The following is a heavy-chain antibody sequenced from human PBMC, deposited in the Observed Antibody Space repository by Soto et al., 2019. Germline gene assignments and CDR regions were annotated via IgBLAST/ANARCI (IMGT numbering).Heavy chain of an antibody. CDR1: GGTFSTHA. CDR2: IIPTLGTP. V-gene: IGHV1-69*01. D-gene: IGHD3-3*01. Sequence: QVQLVQSGAELKKPGSSVKVSCKASGGTFSTHAISWVRQAPGQGLEWLGGIIPTLGTPNYAQKFQGRVTVTADEYTSTAYMELSRLTSEDTAVYYCARAAFRSGYYGYYYGMDVWGQGPAVNV. CDR3: ARAAFRSGYYGYYYGMDV. J-gene: IGHJ6*02.